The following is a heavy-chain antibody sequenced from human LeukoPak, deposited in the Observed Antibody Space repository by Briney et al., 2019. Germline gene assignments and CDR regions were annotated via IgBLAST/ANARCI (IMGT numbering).Heavy chain of an antibody. CDR3: ARAPDYYHYGMDV. Sequence: SETLSLTCAVYGESFSGYYWSWIRQPPGKGLECIGEINHSGSTNYNPSLKSRVTISVDTSKNQFSLKLSSVTAADTAVYYCARAPDYYHYGMDVWGQGTTVTVSS. CDR1: GESFSGYY. V-gene: IGHV4-34*01. J-gene: IGHJ6*02. CDR2: INHSGST.